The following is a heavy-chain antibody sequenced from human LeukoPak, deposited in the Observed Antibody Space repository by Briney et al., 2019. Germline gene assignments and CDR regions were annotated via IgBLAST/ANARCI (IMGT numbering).Heavy chain of an antibody. Sequence: SETLSLTCAVYGGSFSGYYWSWIRQPPGKGLEWIGEINHSGSTNYNPSLKSRVTISVDTSKNQFSLKLSSVTAADTAVYYCARESRWFGESLWGQGTLVTVSS. J-gene: IGHJ4*02. V-gene: IGHV4-34*01. CDR1: GGSFSGYY. CDR2: INHSGST. D-gene: IGHD3-10*01. CDR3: ARESRWFGESL.